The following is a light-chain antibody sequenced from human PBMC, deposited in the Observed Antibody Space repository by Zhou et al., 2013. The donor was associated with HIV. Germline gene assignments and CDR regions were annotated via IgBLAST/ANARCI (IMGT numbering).Light chain of an antibody. Sequence: DIVMTQSPLSLPVTPGEPASISCRSSQSLLYSNGYNYLDWYLQKPGQSPQLLIYLGSNRASGVPDRFSGSGSGTDFTLKISRVEAEDVGVYYCMQGTHWPPTFGQGTKVEIK. CDR3: MQGTHWPPT. J-gene: IGKJ1*01. V-gene: IGKV2-28*01. CDR2: LGS. CDR1: QSLLYSNGYNY.